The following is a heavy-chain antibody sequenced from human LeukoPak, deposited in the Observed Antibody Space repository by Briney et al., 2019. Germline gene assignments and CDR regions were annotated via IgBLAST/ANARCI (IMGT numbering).Heavy chain of an antibody. J-gene: IGHJ4*02. D-gene: IGHD6-19*01. CDR2: IYYSGST. CDR3: ANTGGSSGWYLKPYFDY. Sequence: SETLSLTCTVSGGSISSSSYYWGWIRQPPGKGLEWIGSIYYSGSTYYNPSLKSRVTISVDTSKNQFSLKLSSVTAADMAVYYCANTGGSSGWYLKPYFDYWGQGTLVTVSS. V-gene: IGHV4-39*01. CDR1: GGSISSSSYY.